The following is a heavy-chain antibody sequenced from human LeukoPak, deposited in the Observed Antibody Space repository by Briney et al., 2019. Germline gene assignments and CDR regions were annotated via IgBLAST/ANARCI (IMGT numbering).Heavy chain of an antibody. CDR3: ARDYYYDSSGYLGY. V-gene: IGHV3-11*01. CDR1: GFTFSDYY. Sequence: PGGSLRLSCAASGFTFSDYYMSWIRQAPGKGVGWVSYISSSGSTIYYADSVKGGFTISREKAKNSLYLQMKRRRDEDTAVYYCARDYYYDSSGYLGYWGQGTLVTVSS. J-gene: IGHJ4*02. CDR2: ISSSGSTI. D-gene: IGHD3-22*01.